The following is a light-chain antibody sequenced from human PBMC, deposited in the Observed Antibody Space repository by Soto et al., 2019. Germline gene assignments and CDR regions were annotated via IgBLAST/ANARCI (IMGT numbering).Light chain of an antibody. CDR1: QSISSW. V-gene: IGKV1-5*01. Sequence: DIQMTQSPSTLSASVGDRVTITCRASQSISSWLAWYQQKPGKAPKLLIYDASSLESGGPSRFSDSGYGTEFTLTISSLQLDDFESYYCQHYNPWTFGQGTKVEIK. J-gene: IGKJ1*01. CDR3: QHYNPWT. CDR2: DAS.